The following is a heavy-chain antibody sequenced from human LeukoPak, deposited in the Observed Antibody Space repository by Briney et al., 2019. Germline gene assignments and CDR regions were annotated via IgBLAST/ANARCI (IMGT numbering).Heavy chain of an antibody. J-gene: IGHJ6*03. CDR1: GFTFSSYS. D-gene: IGHD6-25*01. Sequence: GGSLRLSCAASGFTFSSYSMSWVRQAPGKGLEWVSSISSSSSYIYYADSVKGRFTISRDNAKNSLYLQMNSLRAEDTAVYYCARGPITAIYYYYYMDVWGKGTTVTVSS. CDR2: ISSSSSYI. V-gene: IGHV3-21*01. CDR3: ARGPITAIYYYYYMDV.